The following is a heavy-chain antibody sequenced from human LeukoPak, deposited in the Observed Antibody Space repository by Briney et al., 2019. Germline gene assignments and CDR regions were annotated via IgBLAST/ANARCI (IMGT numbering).Heavy chain of an antibody. D-gene: IGHD3-10*01. CDR3: ARDFSFQSVGASDF. V-gene: IGHV3-7*01. CDR2: IKQDGREK. Sequence: GGSLRLSCEASGFNFNRYWMSWVRQAPGKGLEWVANIKQDGREKNYVDSVKGRFTISRDNAKSAVYLQMSDLRVEDMAVYYCARDFSFQSVGASDFWGQGVLVTVS. CDR1: GFNFNRYW. J-gene: IGHJ4*02.